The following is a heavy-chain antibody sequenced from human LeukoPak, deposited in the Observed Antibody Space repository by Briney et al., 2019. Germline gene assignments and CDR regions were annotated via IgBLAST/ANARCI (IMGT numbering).Heavy chain of an antibody. V-gene: IGHV3-48*01. J-gene: IGHJ6*03. CDR2: ISSSSSTI. Sequence: GGSLRLSCAASGFTFSSYEMNWVRQAPGKGLEWVSYISSSSSTIYYADSVKGRFTISRDNAKNSLYLQMNSLRAEDTAVYYCARRYCSSTSCYYYYYYMDVWGKGTTVTVSS. CDR1: GFTFSSYE. D-gene: IGHD2-2*01. CDR3: ARRYCSSTSCYYYYYYMDV.